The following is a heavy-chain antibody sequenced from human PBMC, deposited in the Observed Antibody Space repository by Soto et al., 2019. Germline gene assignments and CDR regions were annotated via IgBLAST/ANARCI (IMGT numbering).Heavy chain of an antibody. CDR3: AGSPERSMFDY. Sequence: PWETLSLTCSFSVVSVSGGGYYCSWIRQLPGKGLEWIGYIYHTGSTFYNPSLKSRVTILLDTSKSQFSLKLTSVTAADTAMYYCAGSPERSMFDYWGQGTLVTVSS. CDR1: VVSVSGGGYY. V-gene: IGHV4-31*03. D-gene: IGHD1-26*01. J-gene: IGHJ4*02. CDR2: IYHTGST.